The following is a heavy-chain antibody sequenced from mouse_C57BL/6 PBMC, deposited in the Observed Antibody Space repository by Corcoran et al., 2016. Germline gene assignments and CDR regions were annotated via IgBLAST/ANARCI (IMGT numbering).Heavy chain of an antibody. D-gene: IGHD1-1*01. CDR2: IDPANGNT. J-gene: IGHJ1*03. V-gene: IGHV14-3*01. Sequence: EVQLQQSVAELVRPGASVKLSCTASGFNIKNTYMHWVKQRPEQGLEWIGRIDPANGNTKYAPKFQGTAAITADTSSNTAYLQLSSLTSEDTAIYYCARSYYYGSSYGDVDVWGTGTTVTVSS. CDR1: GFNIKNTY. CDR3: ARSYYYGSSYGDVDV.